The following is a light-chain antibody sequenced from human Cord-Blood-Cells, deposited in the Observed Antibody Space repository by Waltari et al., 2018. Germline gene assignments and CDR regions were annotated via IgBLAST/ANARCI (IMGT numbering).Light chain of an antibody. CDR3: SAYTSSSTYV. CDR1: SSDVGGYNY. CDR2: EVS. Sequence: QSALTQPASVSGSPGQSITIPCTGTSSDVGGYNYVSWDQQHPGKAPKLMSYEVSNRSSGMSKRFSGSKSGNTASLTISGLQAEDEADYYCSAYTSSSTYVFGTGTKVTVL. V-gene: IGLV2-14*01. J-gene: IGLJ1*01.